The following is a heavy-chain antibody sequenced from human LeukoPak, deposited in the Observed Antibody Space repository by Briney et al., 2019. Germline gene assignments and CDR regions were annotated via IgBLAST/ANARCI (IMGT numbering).Heavy chain of an antibody. V-gene: IGHV4-59*11. CDR1: ADSFSSHY. CDR2: ISYIGST. J-gene: IGHJ3*02. CDR3: ARDLVTVTKGFDI. Sequence: SETLSLTCAVSADSFSSHYWTWIRQPPGKGLEWIGYISYIGSTNYDPSLKSRVTISIDTSKNQFSLKLTSVTAADTAVYYCARDLVTVTKGFDIWGQGTMVSVSS. D-gene: IGHD4-17*01.